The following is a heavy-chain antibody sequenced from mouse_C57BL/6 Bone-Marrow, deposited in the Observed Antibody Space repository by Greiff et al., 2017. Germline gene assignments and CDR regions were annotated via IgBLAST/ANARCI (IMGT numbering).Heavy chain of an antibody. CDR2: IDPANGNP. CDR3: ARQRHGAMDY. D-gene: IGHD1-2*01. CDR1: GFNIQNTY. J-gene: IGHJ4*01. V-gene: IGHV14-3*01. Sequence: EVQLQQSVAELVRPGASVKLSCTASGFNIQNTYMHWVKQRPEQGLEWIGRIDPANGNPKYAPKFQGKATITADTSSNTAYLQLSSLTSEDTAIYYCARQRHGAMDYWGQGTSVTVAS.